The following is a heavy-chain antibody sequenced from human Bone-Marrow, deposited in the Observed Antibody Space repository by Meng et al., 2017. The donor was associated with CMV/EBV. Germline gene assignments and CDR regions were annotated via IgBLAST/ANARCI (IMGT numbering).Heavy chain of an antibody. D-gene: IGHD4-23*01. J-gene: IGHJ4*02. V-gene: IGHV3-48*03. CDR1: GFNFRRYE. Sequence: GESLKISCAASGFNFRRYEMTWVRQAPGKGLEWISYISSEGDSIYYADSVKGRFTISRDNARNSLFLQMNILRAEDTAVYYCAREGRPAVRADFDWWGQGSLFTVSS. CDR2: ISSEGDSI. CDR3: AREGRPAVRADFDW.